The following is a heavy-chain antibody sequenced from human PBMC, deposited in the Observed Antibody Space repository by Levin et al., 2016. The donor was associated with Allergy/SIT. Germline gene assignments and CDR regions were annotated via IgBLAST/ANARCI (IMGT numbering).Heavy chain of an antibody. CDR1: GFTFSSYA. CDR2: ISGSGGST. J-gene: IGHJ3*02. V-gene: IGHV3-23*01. CDR3: AKGSRIAVAGDDAFDI. D-gene: IGHD6-19*01. Sequence: GESLKISCAASGFTFSSYAMSWVRQAPGKGLEWVSAISGSGGSTYYADSVKGRFTISRDNSKNTLYLQMNSLRAEDTAVYYCAKGSRIAVAGDDAFDIWGQGTMVTVSS.